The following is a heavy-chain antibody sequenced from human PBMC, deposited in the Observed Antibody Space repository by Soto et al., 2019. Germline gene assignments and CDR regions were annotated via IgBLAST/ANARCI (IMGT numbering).Heavy chain of an antibody. V-gene: IGHV3-53*01. CDR1: GFTVSSNY. Sequence: EVQLVESGGGLIQPGGSLRLSCAASGFTVSSNYMSWVRRAPGKGLEWVSVIYSGGSTYYADSVKGRFTISRDNSKNTLYLQMNSLRAEDTAVYYCAREEVGATYFDYWGQGTLVTVSS. D-gene: IGHD1-26*01. J-gene: IGHJ4*02. CDR3: AREEVGATYFDY. CDR2: IYSGGST.